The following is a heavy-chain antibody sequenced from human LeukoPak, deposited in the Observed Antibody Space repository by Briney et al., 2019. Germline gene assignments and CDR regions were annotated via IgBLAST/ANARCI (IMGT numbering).Heavy chain of an antibody. CDR3: ARASTIFGVVTNFDY. CDR2: ISSSSYM. V-gene: IGHV3-21*01. Sequence: GGSLRLSCAASGFTFSSYNMNRVRQAPGKGLERVSSISSSSYMYYADSLKGRFTISRDNAKNSLYLEMNSLRAEDTAVYYCARASTIFGVVTNFDYWGQGTLVTVSS. J-gene: IGHJ4*02. D-gene: IGHD3-3*01. CDR1: GFTFSSYN.